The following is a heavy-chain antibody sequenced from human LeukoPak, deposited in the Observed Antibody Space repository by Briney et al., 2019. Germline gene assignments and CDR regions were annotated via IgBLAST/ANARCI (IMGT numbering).Heavy chain of an antibody. CDR2: VFHSGST. Sequence: SETLSLTCTVSGYSISSTYYWGWIRQPPGKGLEWVGSVFHSGSTYYNPSLESRVTISVDTSKNQFSLRLSSVTAADTAVYYCARDRSIAAAYRVGYFDYWGQGTLVTVSS. D-gene: IGHD6-13*01. CDR3: ARDRSIAAAYRVGYFDY. CDR1: GYSISSTYY. J-gene: IGHJ4*02. V-gene: IGHV4-38-2*02.